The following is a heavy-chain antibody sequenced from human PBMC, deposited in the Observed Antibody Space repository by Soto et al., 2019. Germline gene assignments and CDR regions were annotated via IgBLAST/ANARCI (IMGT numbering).Heavy chain of an antibody. D-gene: IGHD2-2*01. CDR1: GFTFSTYW. V-gene: IGHV3-7*01. CDR2: IKEDGSEE. Sequence: EVQLVQSGGDLVQPGGSLRLSCVASGFTFSTYWMTWVRQAPGMGLEWGAGIKEDGSEEVYVDSVKGRFSISRDNAKTSLYLQLNSLRAGDTAVYYCATAISSPFSNFDYWGQGSLVTVSS. J-gene: IGHJ4*02. CDR3: ATAISSPFSNFDY.